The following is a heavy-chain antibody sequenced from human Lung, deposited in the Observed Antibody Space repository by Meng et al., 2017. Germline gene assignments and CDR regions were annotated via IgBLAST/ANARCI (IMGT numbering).Heavy chain of an antibody. V-gene: IGHV4-34*04. CDR1: GGSFSDYY. CDR2: INHSGST. D-gene: IGHD4-11*01. J-gene: IGHJ4*02. Sequence: VPRQQVGPGVVKPSVTLSPTGAVSGGSFSDYYWSWIRQPPGKGLQWIGEINHSGSTNNNPSLGSRATTSVDTSQNNLSLKLSSVAAADSAVYYCARGPTTMAHDFDYWGQGTLVTVSS. CDR3: ARGPTTMAHDFDY.